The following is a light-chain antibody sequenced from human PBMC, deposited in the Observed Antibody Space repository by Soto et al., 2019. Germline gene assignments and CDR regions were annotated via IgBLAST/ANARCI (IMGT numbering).Light chain of an antibody. CDR2: DAS. CDR3: QQRSSWPLT. CDR1: QSISTY. V-gene: IGKV3-11*01. Sequence: ELVMTQSPVTLSVSPGESVTLSCRASQSISTYLAWYQQKSGQAPRLLIYDASYRATGIPARFSGSGSGTDFTLTISSLEPEDFAVYHCQQRSSWPLTFGGGTKVQI. J-gene: IGKJ4*01.